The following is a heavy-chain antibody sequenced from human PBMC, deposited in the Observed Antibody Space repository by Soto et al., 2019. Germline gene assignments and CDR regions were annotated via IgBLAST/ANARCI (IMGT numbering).Heavy chain of an antibody. CDR1: GGTFSTYS. CDR2: IIPLFGTT. Sequence: QMQLVQSGAEVRMPGSSVKVSCKASGGTFSTYSINWVRQAPGQGLEWMGGIIPLFGTTNYAQKFKGRVTITAYESTSTAYMELSSLRAEDAAVYYCARGATHGSSWYFWFDPWGQGTLVTVSS. V-gene: IGHV1-69*01. CDR3: ARGATHGSSWYFWFDP. J-gene: IGHJ5*02. D-gene: IGHD6-13*01.